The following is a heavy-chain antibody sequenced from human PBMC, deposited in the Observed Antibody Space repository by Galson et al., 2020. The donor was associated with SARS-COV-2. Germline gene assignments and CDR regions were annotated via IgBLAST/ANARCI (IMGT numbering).Heavy chain of an antibody. V-gene: IGHV1-2*02. Sequence: ASVKVSCKASGYTFTGYYMHWVRQAPGQGLEWMGWINPNSGGTNYAQKFQGRVTMTRDTSISTAYMELSRLRSDDTAVYYCARDKGPVIAAAGTGDYWGQGTLVTVSS. D-gene: IGHD6-13*01. CDR3: ARDKGPVIAAAGTGDY. J-gene: IGHJ4*02. CDR1: GYTFTGYY. CDR2: INPNSGGT.